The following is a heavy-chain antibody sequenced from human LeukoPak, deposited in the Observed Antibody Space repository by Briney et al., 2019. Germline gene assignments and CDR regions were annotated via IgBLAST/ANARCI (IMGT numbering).Heavy chain of an antibody. CDR3: ARDGARYYDILTGLNWFDP. J-gene: IGHJ5*02. D-gene: IGHD3-9*01. V-gene: IGHV1-69*13. CDR2: IIPIFGTA. CDR1: GGTFSSYA. Sequence: GASVKVSCKASGGTFSSYAISWVRQAPGQGLEWMGGIIPIFGTANYAQKFQGRVTITADESTSTAYMELSSLRSEDTAVYYCARDGARYYDILTGLNWFDPWGQGTLVTVSS.